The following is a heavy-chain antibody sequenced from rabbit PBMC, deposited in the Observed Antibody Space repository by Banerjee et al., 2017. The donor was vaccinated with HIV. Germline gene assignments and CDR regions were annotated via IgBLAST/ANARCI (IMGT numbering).Heavy chain of an antibody. V-gene: IGHV1S47*01. J-gene: IGHJ4*01. CDR3: ARDSSSGGWAFDL. CDR1: GSDISSNA. D-gene: IGHD1-1*01. Sequence: QEQLVESGGGLVQPEGSLTLTCKASGSDISSNAMCWVRQAPGKGLELIACIYSSNGDKWYASWVNGRFTISRSTSLNTVDLKMTSLTVADTATYFCARDSSSGGWAFDLWGPGTLVTVS. CDR2: IYSSNGDK.